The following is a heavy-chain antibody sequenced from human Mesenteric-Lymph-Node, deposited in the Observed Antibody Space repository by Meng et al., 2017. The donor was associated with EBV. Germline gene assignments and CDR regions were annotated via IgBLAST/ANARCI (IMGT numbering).Heavy chain of an antibody. D-gene: IGHD3-22*01. CDR1: GYTVSSYG. CDR2: ISAYNGNT. Sequence: QVQLVQFGAEVKKPGASVKVSCKASGYTVSSYGVSWVRKAPGQGLEWMGWISAYNGNTNYAQKFQGRITMTTDTSTSTAYMELTSLRSDDTAVYYCARGMSAPYYYDISGYFVYWGQGTLVTVSS. J-gene: IGHJ4*02. V-gene: IGHV1-18*01. CDR3: ARGMSAPYYYDISGYFVY.